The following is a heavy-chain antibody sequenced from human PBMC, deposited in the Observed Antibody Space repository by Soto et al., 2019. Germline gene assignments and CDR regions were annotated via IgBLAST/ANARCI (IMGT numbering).Heavy chain of an antibody. CDR1: GYTFTSYG. CDR3: ARGRYGSGSYYKGFDY. D-gene: IGHD3-10*01. J-gene: IGHJ4*02. V-gene: IGHV1-18*01. Sequence: GASVKVSCKASGYTFTSYGISRVRQAPGQGLEWMGWISAYNGNTNYAQKLQGRVTMTTDTSTSTAYMELRSLRSDDTAVYYCARGRYGSGSYYKGFDYWGQGTLVTVSS. CDR2: ISAYNGNT.